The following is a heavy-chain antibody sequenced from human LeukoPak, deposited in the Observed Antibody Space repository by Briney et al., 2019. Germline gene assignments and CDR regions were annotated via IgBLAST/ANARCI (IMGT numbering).Heavy chain of an antibody. CDR1: GFTPSGYW. CDR2: INSDGDSI. J-gene: IGHJ5*01. CDR3: TRAGYSSGFAS. Sequence: GGSLRLSCAAAGFTPSGYWMRWVRQAPREGLVWVSRINSDGDSITYADSVKGRFTLSRDNAKNTLYLQMNSLIAEDTAVYFCTRAGYSSGFASWGQGPLVTVSS. D-gene: IGHD6-19*01. V-gene: IGHV3-74*03.